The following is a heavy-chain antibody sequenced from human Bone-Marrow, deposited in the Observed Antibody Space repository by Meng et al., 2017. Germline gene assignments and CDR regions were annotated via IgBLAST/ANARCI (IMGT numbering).Heavy chain of an antibody. J-gene: IGHJ4*02. CDR1: GFTFDDYG. D-gene: IGHD3-22*01. CDR3: VRAPHFYASIGYYRKYYFDY. CDR2: INWNGGST. Sequence: GESLKISCAASGFTFDDYGMSWVRQAPGKGLEWVSGINWNGGSTGYADSVKGRFTISRDNAKNSLYLQMNSLRAEDTALYYCVRAPHFYASIGYYRKYYFDYWGQGTLVTVSS. V-gene: IGHV3-20*04.